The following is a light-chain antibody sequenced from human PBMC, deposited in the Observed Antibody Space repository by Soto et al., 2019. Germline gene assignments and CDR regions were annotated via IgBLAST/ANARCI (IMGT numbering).Light chain of an antibody. V-gene: IGKV1-8*01. J-gene: IGKJ3*01. CDR1: QGISSY. CDR3: QQYYSYPIT. CDR2: AAS. Sequence: AIRMTQSPSSFSASTGDRVTITCRASQGISSYLAWYQQKPGKAPKHLIYAASTLQSGVPSRFSGSGSGTDFTLTISCLQSEDFATYYCQQYYSYPITFGPGTKVDIK.